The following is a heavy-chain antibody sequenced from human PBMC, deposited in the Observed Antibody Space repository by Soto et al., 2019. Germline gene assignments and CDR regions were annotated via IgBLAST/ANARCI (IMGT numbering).Heavy chain of an antibody. V-gene: IGHV3-23*01. Sequence: EVQLLESGGGLVQPGGSLRLSCAASGFTFSSYAMSWVRQAPGKGLEWVSAISGSGGSTYYADSVKGRFTISRDNSKNTLYLQMNSLRAEDTAVYYCAKLQSIVGGNRGGSDYWGQGTLVTVSS. CDR3: AKLQSIVGGNRGGSDY. CDR2: ISGSGGST. CDR1: GFTFSSYA. J-gene: IGHJ4*02. D-gene: IGHD1-26*01.